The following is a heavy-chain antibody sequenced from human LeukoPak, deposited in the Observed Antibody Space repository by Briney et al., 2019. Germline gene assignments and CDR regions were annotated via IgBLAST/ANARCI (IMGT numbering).Heavy chain of an antibody. CDR2: INPNSGGT. Sequence: ASVKVSCKASGYTFTSYYMHWVRQAPGQGLEWMGWINPNSGGTNYAQKFQGRVTMTRDTSISTAYMELSRLRSDDTAVYYCARDLALGDDILTGYLTWYFDYWGQGTLVTVSS. CDR3: ARDLALGDDILTGYLTWYFDY. J-gene: IGHJ4*02. D-gene: IGHD3-9*01. CDR1: GYTFTSYY. V-gene: IGHV1-2*02.